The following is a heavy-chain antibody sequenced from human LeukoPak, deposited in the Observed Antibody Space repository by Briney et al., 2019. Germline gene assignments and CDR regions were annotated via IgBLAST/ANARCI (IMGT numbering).Heavy chain of an antibody. CDR2: IIPIFGTA. Sequence: GASVKASCKASGGTFSSYAISWVRQAPGQGLEWMGGIIPIFGTANYAQKFQGRVTITTDESTSTAYMELSSLRSEDTAVYYCARTPRDGDFWSGYLSRTPYYYCYMDVWGKGTTVTVSS. CDR1: GGTFSSYA. D-gene: IGHD3-3*01. CDR3: ARTPRDGDFWSGYLSRTPYYYCYMDV. V-gene: IGHV1-69*05. J-gene: IGHJ6*03.